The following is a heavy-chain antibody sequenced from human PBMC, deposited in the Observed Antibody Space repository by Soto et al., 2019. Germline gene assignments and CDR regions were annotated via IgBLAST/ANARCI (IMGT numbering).Heavy chain of an antibody. CDR2: MNTNTNTT. Sequence: GASVEVSCKASGYTFTNNDINWVRQAPGQGLGWIGWMNTNTNTTDSAEVFEGRVSLTCDTSISTAYMQLNSLKIDDTAVYYCAREVVETSSLWLAPWGQGTMV. CDR1: GYTFTNND. J-gene: IGHJ5*02. V-gene: IGHV1-8*01. D-gene: IGHD6-6*01. CDR3: AREVVETSSLWLAP.